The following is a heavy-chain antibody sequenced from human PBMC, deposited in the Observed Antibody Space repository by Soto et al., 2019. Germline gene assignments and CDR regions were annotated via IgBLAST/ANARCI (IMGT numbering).Heavy chain of an antibody. V-gene: IGHV3-30-3*01. CDR1: GFTFSSYA. D-gene: IGHD6-13*01. Sequence: QVQLVESGGGVVQPGRSLRLSCAASGFTFSSYAMHWVRQAPGKGLEWVAVISYDGSNKYYADSVKGRFTISRDNSKNTLYLQMKSLRAEDTAVYYCARVAAAGHFDYWGQGTLVTVSS. J-gene: IGHJ4*02. CDR3: ARVAAAGHFDY. CDR2: ISYDGSNK.